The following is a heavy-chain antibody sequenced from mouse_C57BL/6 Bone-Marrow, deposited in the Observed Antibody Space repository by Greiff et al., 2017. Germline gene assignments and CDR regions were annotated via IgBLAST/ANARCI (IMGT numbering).Heavy chain of an antibody. Sequence: EVQLQQSGPGLVKPSQSLSLTCSVTGYSITRGYYWNWLRQFPGNKLEWMGYISYDGSNNYNPSLKNRISITRDTSKNQFFLKLNSVTTEDTATYYCARSGYYVYFDDWGQGTTLTVSS. CDR1: GYSITRGYY. J-gene: IGHJ2*01. V-gene: IGHV3-6*01. CDR3: ARSGYYVYFDD. CDR2: ISYDGSN. D-gene: IGHD1-1*01.